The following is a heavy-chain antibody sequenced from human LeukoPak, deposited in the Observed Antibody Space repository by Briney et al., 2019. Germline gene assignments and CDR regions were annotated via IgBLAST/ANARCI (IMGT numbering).Heavy chain of an antibody. V-gene: IGHV4-39*01. CDR2: IYYSGST. Sequence: SETLSLTCTVSGGSISSSSYYWGWIRQPPGKGLEGIGSIYYSGSTYYNPSLKSRVTISVDTSKNQFSLKLSSVTAADTAVYYCARHLPYYPQYYTDVWGKGTTVTVSS. CDR1: GGSISSSSYY. J-gene: IGHJ6*03. D-gene: IGHD2/OR15-2a*01. CDR3: ARHLPYYPQYYTDV.